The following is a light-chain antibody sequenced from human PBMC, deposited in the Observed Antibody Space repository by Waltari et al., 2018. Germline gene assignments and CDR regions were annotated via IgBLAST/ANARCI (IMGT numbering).Light chain of an antibody. V-gene: IGKV4-1*01. Sequence: DIVMTQSPDSLAVSLGETATINCKSSQSVLFSSNHNNYLAWYQQKPGQAPKRLIYWASTRESGVPDRFSGSGSGTDFTLTISSLQAEDVAIYYCQQYSSLPLTFGGGTKVEIK. J-gene: IGKJ4*01. CDR3: QQYSSLPLT. CDR2: WAS. CDR1: QSVLFSSNHNNY.